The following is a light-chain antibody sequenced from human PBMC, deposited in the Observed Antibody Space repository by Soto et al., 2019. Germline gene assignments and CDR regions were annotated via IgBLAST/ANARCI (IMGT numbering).Light chain of an antibody. CDR2: DVS. Sequence: QSALTQPASVSGSPGQSITISCTGTSNDIGGYNYVSWYQQHPGKVPKLMIYDVSDRPSGISNRFSGSPSGNTASLTISGLQPEDAADYYCSSFTGSGTVVFGGGTKLTVL. V-gene: IGLV2-14*03. CDR1: SNDIGGYNY. J-gene: IGLJ2*01. CDR3: SSFTGSGTVV.